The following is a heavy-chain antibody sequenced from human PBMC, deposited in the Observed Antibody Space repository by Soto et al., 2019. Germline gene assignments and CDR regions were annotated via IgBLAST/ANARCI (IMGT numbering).Heavy chain of an antibody. D-gene: IGHD1-26*01. CDR1: GYTFIDYD. Sequence: ASVKVSCKASGYTFIDYDISWVRQATGQGLEWMGWMNPNTGNTRYAQHFQGRLTMTRDTSITTAFMELSSLRSDDTAVYYCARIVGATGWFDPWGQGTLVTVSS. CDR3: ARIVGATGWFDP. CDR2: MNPNTGNT. J-gene: IGHJ5*02. V-gene: IGHV1-8*01.